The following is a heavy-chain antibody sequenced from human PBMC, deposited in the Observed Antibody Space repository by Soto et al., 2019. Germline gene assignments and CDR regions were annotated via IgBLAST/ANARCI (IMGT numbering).Heavy chain of an antibody. V-gene: IGHV3-30*04. CDR2: ISHDGNNK. CDR1: GFTFSSYT. CDR3: ARGPSYSDSYFDH. Sequence: GGSLRLSCAASGFTFSSYTMHWVRQTPGKGLQRVAVISHDGNNKYYADSVKGRFTISRDNSKNTVYLQMNSLRLEDTAVYYCARGPSYSDSYFDHWGQGTLVTVS. J-gene: IGHJ4*02. D-gene: IGHD4-17*01.